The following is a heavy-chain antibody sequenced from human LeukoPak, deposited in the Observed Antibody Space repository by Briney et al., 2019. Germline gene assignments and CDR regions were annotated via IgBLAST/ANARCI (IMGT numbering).Heavy chain of an antibody. D-gene: IGHD2-15*01. CDR3: AREGRYCSGGRCSYFFDY. CDR1: GFTLSSYS. J-gene: IGHJ4*02. V-gene: IGHV3-21*01. CDR2: ISSSSSYI. Sequence: PVGSLRLSCAASGFTLSSYSMNWVRQAPGKGLEWVSSISSSSSYIYYADSVKGRFTISRDNAKNSLYLQMNSLRAEDTAVYYCAREGRYCSGGRCSYFFDYWGQGTLVTVSS.